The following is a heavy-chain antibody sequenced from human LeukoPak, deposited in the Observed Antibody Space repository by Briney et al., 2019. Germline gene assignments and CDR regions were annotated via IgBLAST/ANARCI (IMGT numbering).Heavy chain of an antibody. CDR3: AKDGCSSTSCLDY. Sequence: GGSLRLSCAASGFTFSSFWMSWVRQAPGKGLEWVANIKQDGSEKYYLDSVKGRFTISRDNSKNTLYLQMNSLRAEDTAVYYCAKDGCSSTSCLDYWGQGTLVTVSS. V-gene: IGHV3-7*03. CDR2: IKQDGSEK. D-gene: IGHD2-2*01. CDR1: GFTFSSFW. J-gene: IGHJ4*02.